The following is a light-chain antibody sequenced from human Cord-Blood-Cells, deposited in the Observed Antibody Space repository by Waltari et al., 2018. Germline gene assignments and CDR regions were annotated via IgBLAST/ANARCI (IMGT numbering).Light chain of an antibody. Sequence: EIVLTKSPGTLSLSPAERATLSCRASQSVSSSYLAWYQQKPGQAPRLLIYGASSRATGIPDRFSGSGSGTDFTLTISRLEPEDFAVYYCQQYGSSPKTFGQGTKVEIK. J-gene: IGKJ1*01. CDR3: QQYGSSPKT. CDR2: GAS. V-gene: IGKV3-20*01. CDR1: QSVSSSY.